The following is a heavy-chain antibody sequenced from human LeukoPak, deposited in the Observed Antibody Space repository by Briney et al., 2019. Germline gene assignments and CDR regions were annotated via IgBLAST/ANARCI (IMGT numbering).Heavy chain of an antibody. J-gene: IGHJ1*01. CDR1: GYTFTGYY. Sequence: ASVKVSCKASGYTFTGYYMHWVRQAPGQGLEWMGWINPNSGGTNYAQKFQGRVTMTRDTSISTAYMELSWLRSDDTAVYYCAFSRGYGDYVYFQHWGQGTLVTVSS. CDR3: AFSRGYGDYVYFQH. V-gene: IGHV1-2*02. CDR2: INPNSGGT. D-gene: IGHD4-17*01.